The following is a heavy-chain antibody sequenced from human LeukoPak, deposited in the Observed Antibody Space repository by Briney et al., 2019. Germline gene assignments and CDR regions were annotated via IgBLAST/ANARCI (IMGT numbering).Heavy chain of an antibody. J-gene: IGHJ6*02. CDR2: IYYSGST. Sequence: SETLSLTCTVSGGSISSYYWSWIRQPPGKGLEWIGYIYYSGSTNYNPSLKSRVTISVDTSKNQFSLKLSSVTAADTAVYYCASLTTVTPDYYYYGMDVWGQGTTVTVSS. CDR1: GGSISSYY. V-gene: IGHV4-59*01. D-gene: IGHD4-11*01. CDR3: ASLTTVTPDYYYYGMDV.